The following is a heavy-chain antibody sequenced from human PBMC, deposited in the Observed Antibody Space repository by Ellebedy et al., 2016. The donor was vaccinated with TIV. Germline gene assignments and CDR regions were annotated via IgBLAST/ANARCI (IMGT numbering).Heavy chain of an antibody. CDR3: AKGVSVDYRPFDY. CDR2: IAGSGAVT. J-gene: IGHJ4*02. CDR1: GFTFRNSA. D-gene: IGHD4-11*01. V-gene: IGHV3-23*01. Sequence: GESLKISCAASGFTFRNSAMSWVRQAPGEGPEWVSSIAGSGAVTYYAASVQGRFTISGDTSKNTLYLQMNSLRAEDTAVYYCAKGVSVDYRPFDYWGQGTLVTVSS.